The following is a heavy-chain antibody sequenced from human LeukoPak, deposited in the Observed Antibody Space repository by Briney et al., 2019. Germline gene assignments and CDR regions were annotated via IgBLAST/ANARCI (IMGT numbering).Heavy chain of an antibody. D-gene: IGHD5-12*01. CDR3: GRYRGNERGIDY. CDR2: INHSGST. V-gene: IGHV4-34*01. J-gene: IGHJ4*02. CDR1: GGSFSGYY. Sequence: PSETLSLTCAVYGGSFSGYYWSWIRQPPGKGLEWIGEINHSGSTYYNPSLKSRVTISRDTSENHFSLKLSSVTAADSAVYYCGRYRGNERGIDYWGQGTPVTVSS.